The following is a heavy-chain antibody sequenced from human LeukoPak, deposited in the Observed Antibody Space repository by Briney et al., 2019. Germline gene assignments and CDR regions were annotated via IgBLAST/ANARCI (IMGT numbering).Heavy chain of an antibody. V-gene: IGHV4-4*07. CDR2: IYTSGST. CDR3: ARDFDS. CDR1: DGSISRYL. Sequence: SSETLSLTCAVSDGSISRYLWSWIRQPAGKGLEWLGLIYTSGSTNYSPSLKSRLTMSVDASKHQFSLKLSSVTAADTAVYYCARDFDSWGQGTLVTVSS. J-gene: IGHJ4*02.